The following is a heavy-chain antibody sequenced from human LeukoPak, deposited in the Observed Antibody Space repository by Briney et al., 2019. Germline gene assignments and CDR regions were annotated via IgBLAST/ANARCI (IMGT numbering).Heavy chain of an antibody. Sequence: PGGSLRLSCAASGFTFSNLWMSWVRQAPGKGLKWVANIKQDGSEKYYVDSVKGRFTISRDNAQNSLYLQMNSLRADDTAVYYCAREFNIAVAGIYTGFDIWGQGTMVTVSS. J-gene: IGHJ3*02. V-gene: IGHV3-7*03. CDR3: AREFNIAVAGIYTGFDI. CDR1: GFTFSNLW. D-gene: IGHD6-19*01. CDR2: IKQDGSEK.